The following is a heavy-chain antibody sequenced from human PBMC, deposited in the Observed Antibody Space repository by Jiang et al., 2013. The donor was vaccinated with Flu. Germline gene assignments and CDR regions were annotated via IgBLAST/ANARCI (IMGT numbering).Heavy chain of an antibody. D-gene: IGHD3-9*01. J-gene: IGHJ5*02. CDR3: ARDKADYDILTGYYSDWFNP. Sequence: CKASGYNFTNYGISWVRQAPGQGLEWMGWISAYNGDTNYVQNLQGRVTMTTDTSTSTAYMELRSLRSDDTAVYYCARDKADYDILTGYYSDWFNPWGQGTLVTVSS. CDR1: GYNFTNYG. V-gene: IGHV1-18*01. CDR2: ISAYNGDT.